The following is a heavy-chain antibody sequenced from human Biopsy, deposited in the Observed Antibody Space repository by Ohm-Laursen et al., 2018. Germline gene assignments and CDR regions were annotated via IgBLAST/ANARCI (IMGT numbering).Heavy chain of an antibody. D-gene: IGHD1-26*01. V-gene: IGHV4-59*08. CDR2: IYYTGNT. J-gene: IGHJ2*01. CDR1: GGSISSYY. Sequence: SETLSLTCTVSGGSISSYYWSWIRQPPGKGLEWIGYIYYTGNTNYNPSLKSQVTISVNTSMNHLPLRLTSVTAADTAVYYCARHAPSYSGSYWRYFDLWGRGTLVTVSS. CDR3: ARHAPSYSGSYWRYFDL.